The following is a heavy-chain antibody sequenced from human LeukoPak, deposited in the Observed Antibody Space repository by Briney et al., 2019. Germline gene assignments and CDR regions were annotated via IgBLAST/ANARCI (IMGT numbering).Heavy chain of an antibody. CDR2: IYHSGST. V-gene: IGHV4-38-2*02. J-gene: IGHJ4*02. CDR1: GYSISSGYY. D-gene: IGHD6-13*01. Sequence: SETLSLTCAVSGYSISSGYYWGWIRQPPGEGLEWIGSIYHSGSTYYSPSLKSRVTISVDTSKNQFSLKLSSVTAADTAVYYCARDVSSSSWTVDYWGQGTLVTVSS. CDR3: ARDVSSSSWTVDY.